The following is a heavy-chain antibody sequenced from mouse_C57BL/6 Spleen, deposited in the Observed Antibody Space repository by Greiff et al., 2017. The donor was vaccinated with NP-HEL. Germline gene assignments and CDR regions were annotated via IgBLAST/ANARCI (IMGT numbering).Heavy chain of an antibody. CDR2: IDPETGGT. J-gene: IGHJ2*01. D-gene: IGHD4-1*01. CDR1: GYTFTDYE. V-gene: IGHV1-15*01. CDR3: TKRDWDEDYVDY. Sequence: QVQLQQSGAELVRPGASVTLSCKASGYTFTDYEMHWVKQTPVHGLEWIGAIDPETGGTAYNQKFKGKAILTADKSFSTAYMELRSLTSEDSAVYYCTKRDWDEDYVDYWGQGTTLTVSS.